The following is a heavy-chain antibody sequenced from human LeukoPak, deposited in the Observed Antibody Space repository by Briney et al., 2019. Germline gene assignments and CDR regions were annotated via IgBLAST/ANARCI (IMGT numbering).Heavy chain of an antibody. V-gene: IGHV3-30*02. D-gene: IGHD3-10*01. CDR3: TRFGDYGEY. CDR1: GFTFSSYG. J-gene: IGHJ4*02. Sequence: GGSLRLSCGASGFTFSSYGMHWVRQAPGKGLEWVAFIRYDGNNKYQPDSVKGRFTISRDNPQNTVYLQMNSLRAEDSALYYCTRFGDYGEYWGQGTLVTVSS. CDR2: IRYDGNNK.